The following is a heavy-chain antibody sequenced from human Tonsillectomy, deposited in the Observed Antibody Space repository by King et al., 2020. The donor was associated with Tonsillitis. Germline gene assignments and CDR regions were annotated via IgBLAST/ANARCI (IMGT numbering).Heavy chain of an antibody. CDR3: VLRSGYGSGSYSADAFDI. V-gene: IGHV1-69*01. J-gene: IGHJ3*02. CDR1: GGTFSSYA. Sequence: QLVQSGAEVKKPGSSVKVSCKASGGTFSSYAISWVRQAPGQGLEWMGGIIPIFVTANYAQKFQGRVTITADESTSTAYMELSSLRSEDTAVYYCVLRSGYGSGSYSADAFDIWGQGTMVTVSS. CDR2: IIPIFVTA. D-gene: IGHD3-10*01.